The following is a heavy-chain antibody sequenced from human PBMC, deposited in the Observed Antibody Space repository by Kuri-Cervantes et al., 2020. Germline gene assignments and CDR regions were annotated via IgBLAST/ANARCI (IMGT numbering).Heavy chain of an antibody. V-gene: IGHV3-72*01. J-gene: IGHJ4*02. CDR2: IRKKANSYTT. Sequence: GGSLRLSCAASGFSFSDHYMDWVRQAPGKGLEWVGRIRKKANSYTTEYAASVKGRFTISRDDLKNSVSLQMTSLRTEDTAVYYCARDAHGNWGSYFDYWGQGTLVTVSS. CDR3: ARDAHGNWGSYFDY. D-gene: IGHD7-27*01. CDR1: GFSFSDHY.